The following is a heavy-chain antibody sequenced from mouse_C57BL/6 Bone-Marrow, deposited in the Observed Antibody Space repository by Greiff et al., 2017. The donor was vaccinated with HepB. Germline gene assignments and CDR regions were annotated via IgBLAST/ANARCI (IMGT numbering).Heavy chain of an antibody. CDR2: IDPENGDT. V-gene: IGHV14-4*01. CDR3: TTAYSNYY. J-gene: IGHJ2*01. CDR1: GFNIKDDY. Sequence: VQLQQSGAELVRPGASVKLSCTASGFNIKDDYMHWVKQSPEQGLEWIGWIDPENGDTEYASKFQGKATITADTSSNTAYLQLSSLTSEDTAVYYCTTAYSNYYWGQGTTLTVSS. D-gene: IGHD2-5*01.